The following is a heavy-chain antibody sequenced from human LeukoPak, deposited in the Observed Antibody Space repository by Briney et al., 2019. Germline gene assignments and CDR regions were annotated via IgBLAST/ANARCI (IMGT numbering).Heavy chain of an antibody. V-gene: IGHV3-74*01. Sequence: GGSLRLSCATSGLTFRTTWVHWVRQAPGKGLMWVSRMNGEGTTIDYADSVKGRFTVSRDYAKNTLFLQMNNLRTEDTALYFCATARNFRFEYWGQGSLVIVSA. CDR2: MNGEGTTI. CDR1: GLTFRTTW. CDR3: ATARNFRFEY. D-gene: IGHD1-7*01. J-gene: IGHJ4*02.